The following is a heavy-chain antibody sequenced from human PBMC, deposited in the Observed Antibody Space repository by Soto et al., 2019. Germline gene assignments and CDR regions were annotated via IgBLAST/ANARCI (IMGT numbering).Heavy chain of an antibody. CDR2: IDPSDSYT. J-gene: IGHJ5*02. CDR3: ARPYNYASGSTLSP. CDR1: GYSFTNYW. V-gene: IGHV5-10-1*01. Sequence: PGESLKISCKGSGYSFTNYWISWVRQMPGKGLEWMGRIDPSDSYTNYSPSFQGHVTISADKSISTAYLQWSSLKASDTAMYYCARPYNYASGSTLSPCGQGTLVTVAS. D-gene: IGHD3-10*01.